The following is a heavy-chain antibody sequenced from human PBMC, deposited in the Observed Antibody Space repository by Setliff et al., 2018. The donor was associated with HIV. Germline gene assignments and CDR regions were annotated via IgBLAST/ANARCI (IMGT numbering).Heavy chain of an antibody. CDR2: IWFDGSSK. CDR1: GFTFSSYG. V-gene: IGHV3-33*01. D-gene: IGHD6-19*01. Sequence: GGSLRLSCAASGFTFSSYGMHWVRQAPGKGLEWVAVIWFDGSSKYYADSVKGRFTISRDNSKSTLYLQMNSLRVEDTAVYYCVIGDRYSTGWGFDYWGQGTLVTV. J-gene: IGHJ4*02. CDR3: VIGDRYSTGWGFDY.